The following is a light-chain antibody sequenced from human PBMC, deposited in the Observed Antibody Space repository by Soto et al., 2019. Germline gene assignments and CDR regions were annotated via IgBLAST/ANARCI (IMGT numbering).Light chain of an antibody. CDR3: AAWDDSLNGYV. J-gene: IGLJ1*01. Sequence: QSVLTQPPSASGTPGQRVTISCSGSSSNIGSNTVNWYQQLPGTAPKLLIYNNNQRPSGVPDRFSDSKSGTSASLAISGLQSEDEADYYCAAWDDSLNGYVLGTGTKLTVL. CDR2: NNN. V-gene: IGLV1-44*01. CDR1: SSNIGSNT.